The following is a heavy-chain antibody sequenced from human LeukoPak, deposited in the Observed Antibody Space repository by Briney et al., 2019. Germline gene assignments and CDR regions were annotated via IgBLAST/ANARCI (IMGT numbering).Heavy chain of an antibody. J-gene: IGHJ4*02. CDR2: ISYDGSNK. D-gene: IGHD6-19*01. CDR1: GYTFTSYG. CDR3: ASSAEQWLAQPLDY. V-gene: IGHV3-30*03. Sequence: SCKASGYTFTSYGMHWVRQAPGKGLEWVAVISYDGSNKYYADSVKGRFTISRDNSKNALYLQMNSLRAEDTAVYYCASSAEQWLAQPLDYWGQGTLVTVSS.